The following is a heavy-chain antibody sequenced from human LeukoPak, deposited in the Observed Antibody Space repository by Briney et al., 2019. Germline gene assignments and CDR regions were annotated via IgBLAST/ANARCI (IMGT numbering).Heavy chain of an antibody. Sequence: ASMKVSCKASGYTFTSYGISWVRQAPGQGLEWMGWISAYTGNTNYAQKLQGRVTMTTDTSTSTAYMELRSLRSDDTAVYYCARDGRDYDYVWGSYRSDAFDIWGQGTMVTVSS. CDR3: ARDGRDYDYVWGSYRSDAFDI. J-gene: IGHJ3*02. D-gene: IGHD3-16*02. CDR2: ISAYTGNT. V-gene: IGHV1-18*04. CDR1: GYTFTSYG.